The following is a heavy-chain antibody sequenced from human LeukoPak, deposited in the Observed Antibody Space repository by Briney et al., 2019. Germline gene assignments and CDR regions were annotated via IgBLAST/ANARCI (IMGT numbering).Heavy chain of an antibody. CDR2: SKRKTDGGTT. CDR1: GFTFSNAW. V-gene: IGHV3-15*01. D-gene: IGHD3-3*01. Sequence: GGSLRLSCAASGFTFSNAWMSWVRQAPGKGLEWVGRSKRKTDGGTTDYAAPVKGRFTISRDDSKNTLYLRMNSLRTEDTAVYYCTTKYPRARERGFWSGYYTGDYWGQGTLVTVSS. CDR3: TTKYPRARERGFWSGYYTGDY. J-gene: IGHJ4*02.